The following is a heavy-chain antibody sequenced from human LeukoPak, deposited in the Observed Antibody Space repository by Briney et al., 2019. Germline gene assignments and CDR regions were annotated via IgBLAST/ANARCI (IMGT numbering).Heavy chain of an antibody. Sequence: GGSLRLSCAASGFTFSDYYMSWIRQAPGKGLEWVSYISGSGDNIYYADSVKGRFTITRDNAKNSLYLQMNSLRAEDTAIYYCARAWGSADYWGQGTLVTVSS. CDR2: ISGSGDNI. J-gene: IGHJ4*02. D-gene: IGHD7-27*01. V-gene: IGHV3-11*01. CDR3: ARAWGSADY. CDR1: GFTFSDYY.